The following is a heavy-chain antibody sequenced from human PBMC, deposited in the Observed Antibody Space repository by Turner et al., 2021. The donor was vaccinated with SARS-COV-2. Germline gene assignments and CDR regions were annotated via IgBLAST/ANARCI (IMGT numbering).Heavy chain of an antibody. CDR3: ARGRGGGGSSNNWFDP. V-gene: IGHV4-59*07. J-gene: IGHJ5*02. Sequence: QVQLHDSGPGLVNPSDTLSLTCTVSGGPISSYYLSWIRQPPGKGLEWIWYIYYSGSTNYNPSHKSQVRISVDTSKNQFSLKLTSVTAADTAVYYCARGRGGGGSSNNWFDPWGQGTLVIVSS. D-gene: IGHD2-15*01. CDR1: GGPISSYY. CDR2: IYYSGST.